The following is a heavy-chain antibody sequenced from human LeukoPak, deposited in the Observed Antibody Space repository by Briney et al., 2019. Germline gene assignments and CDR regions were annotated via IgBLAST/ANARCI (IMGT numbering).Heavy chain of an antibody. Sequence: GGSLRLSCAASGFTFSSYGMHWVRQAPGKGLEWVAVIWYDGSNKYYADSVKGRFTISRDNSKNTLYLQMNSLRAEDTAVYHCARGGNYYDSSGYYYYYYGMDVWGQGTTVTVSS. CDR2: IWYDGSNK. CDR1: GFTFSSYG. J-gene: IGHJ6*02. D-gene: IGHD3-22*01. V-gene: IGHV3-33*01. CDR3: ARGGNYYDSSGYYYYYYGMDV.